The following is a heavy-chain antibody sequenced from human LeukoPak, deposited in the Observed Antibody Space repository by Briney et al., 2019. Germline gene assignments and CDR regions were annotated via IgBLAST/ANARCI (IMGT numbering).Heavy chain of an antibody. Sequence: SETLSLACTVSGYSISSGYYWGWIRQPPGKGLEWIGSIYHSGSTYYNPSLKSRVTISVDTSKNQFSLKLSSVTAADTAVYYCARVRFLEWLSFDYWGQGTLVTVSS. CDR1: GYSISSGYY. J-gene: IGHJ4*02. CDR2: IYHSGST. D-gene: IGHD3-3*01. CDR3: ARVRFLEWLSFDY. V-gene: IGHV4-38-2*02.